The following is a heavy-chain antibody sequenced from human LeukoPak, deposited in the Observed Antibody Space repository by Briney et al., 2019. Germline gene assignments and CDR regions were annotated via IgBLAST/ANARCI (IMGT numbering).Heavy chain of an antibody. D-gene: IGHD3-22*01. V-gene: IGHV4-59*12. J-gene: IGHJ4*02. CDR3: ARATLARITMTY. CDR1: GGSISSYY. Sequence: SETLSLTCTVSGGSISSYYWSWIRQPPGKGLEWIGYIYYSGSTNYNPSLKSRVTISVDTSKNQFSLKLSSVTAADTAVYYCARATLARITMTYWGQGTLVTVSS. CDR2: IYYSGST.